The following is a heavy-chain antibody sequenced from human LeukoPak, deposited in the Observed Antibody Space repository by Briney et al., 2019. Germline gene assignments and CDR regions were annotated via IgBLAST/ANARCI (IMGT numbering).Heavy chain of an antibody. CDR1: GGSISSSSYY. Sequence: SETLSLTCTVSGGSISSSSYYWGWIRQPPGKGLEWIGSIYYSGSTYYNPSLKSRVTISVDTSKNQFSLKLSSVTAADTAVYYCARPSRIVPAAVDYWGQGTLVTVSS. D-gene: IGHD2-2*01. CDR3: ARPSRIVPAAVDY. J-gene: IGHJ4*02. V-gene: IGHV4-39*01. CDR2: IYYSGST.